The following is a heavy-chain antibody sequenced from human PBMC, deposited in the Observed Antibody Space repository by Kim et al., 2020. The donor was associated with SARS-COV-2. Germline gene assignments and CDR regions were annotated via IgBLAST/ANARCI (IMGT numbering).Heavy chain of an antibody. Sequence: AQKFQGRVTMTRDTSTSTVYMELSSLRSADSAVYYCARAPVPFYDSSSDYWGQGTLLTVSS. J-gene: IGHJ4*02. CDR3: ARAPVPFYDSSSDY. D-gene: IGHD3-22*01. V-gene: IGHV1-46*01.